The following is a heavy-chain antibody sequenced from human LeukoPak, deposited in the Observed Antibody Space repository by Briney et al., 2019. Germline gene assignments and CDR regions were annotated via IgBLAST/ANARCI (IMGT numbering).Heavy chain of an antibody. CDR3: ARGLSYSTRNWFDP. CDR1: GGSISSYY. V-gene: IGHV4-59*12. CDR2: IYYSGST. Sequence: SGTLSLTCTVSGGSISSYYWSWIRQPPGKGLEWIGYIYYSGSTNYNPSLKSRVTISVDTSKNQFSLKVSSVTAADTAVYYCARGLSYSTRNWFDPWGQGTLVTVSS. D-gene: IGHD6-13*01. J-gene: IGHJ5*02.